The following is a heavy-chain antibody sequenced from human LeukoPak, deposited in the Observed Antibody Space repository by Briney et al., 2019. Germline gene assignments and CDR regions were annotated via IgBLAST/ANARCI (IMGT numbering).Heavy chain of an antibody. V-gene: IGHV1-18*01. CDR1: GGTFSSYT. CDR3: ARDPDLDCSGGSCYYNWFDP. D-gene: IGHD2-15*01. J-gene: IGHJ5*02. CDR2: ISAYNGNT. Sequence: ASVNVSCKASGGTFSSYTISWVRQAPGQGLEWMGWISAYNGNTNYAQKLQGRVTMTTDTSTSTAYMELRSLRSDDTAVYYCARDPDLDCSGGSCYYNWFDPWGQGTLVTVSS.